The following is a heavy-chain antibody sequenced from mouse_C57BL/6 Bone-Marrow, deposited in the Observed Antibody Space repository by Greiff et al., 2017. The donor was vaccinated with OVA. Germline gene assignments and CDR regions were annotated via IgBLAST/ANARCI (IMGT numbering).Heavy chain of an antibody. CDR1: GFNIKDDY. CDR2: IETENVDT. J-gene: IGHJ2*01. CDR3: TPIYYDYNFDY. D-gene: IGHD2-4*01. V-gene: IGHV14-4*01. Sequence: VQLQQSGAELVRPGASVKLSCTASGFNIKDDYMHGGKKRTEQGREGIGWIETENVDTEYASKFQGKATITADTSSNTSYLQLSSLTSEDTAVYYCTPIYYDYNFDYWGQGTTLTVSS.